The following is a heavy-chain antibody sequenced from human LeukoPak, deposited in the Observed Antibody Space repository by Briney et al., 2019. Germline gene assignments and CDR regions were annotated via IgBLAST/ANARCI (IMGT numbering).Heavy chain of an antibody. CDR1: GGSISSYY. CDR3: ARYSGSYLQDY. CDR2: IYYSGST. J-gene: IGHJ4*02. Sequence: SETLSLTCTVSGGSISSYYWSWIRQPPGKGLEWIGYIYYSGSTNYNPSLKSRVTISVDTSKNQFSLKLSSVTAADTAVYYCARYSGSYLQDYWGQGTLVTVSS. V-gene: IGHV4-59*01. D-gene: IGHD1-26*01.